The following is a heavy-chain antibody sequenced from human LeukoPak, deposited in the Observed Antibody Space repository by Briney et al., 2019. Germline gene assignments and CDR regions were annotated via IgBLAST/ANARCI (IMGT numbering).Heavy chain of an antibody. J-gene: IGHJ3*02. CDR1: GFTFDDYA. CDR3: ARGPRVGYDKGAFDI. V-gene: IGHV3-74*01. D-gene: IGHD3-22*01. Sequence: GGSLRLSCAASGFTFDDYAMHWVRQAPGKGLEWVSGINTDGSSTSYADSVKGRFTISRDNAKNTLYLQMNSLRAEDTAVYYCARGPRVGYDKGAFDIWGQGTMVTVSS. CDR2: INTDGSST.